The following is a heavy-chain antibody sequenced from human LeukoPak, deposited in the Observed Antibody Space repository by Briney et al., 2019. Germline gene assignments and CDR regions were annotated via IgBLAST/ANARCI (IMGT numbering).Heavy chain of an antibody. CDR3: AREDIAVPTMWGFDP. CDR1: GVSISSYY. D-gene: IGHD6-19*01. V-gene: IGHV4-59*01. CDR2: IYYSGRA. J-gene: IGHJ5*02. Sequence: PSETLSLTCAVSGVSISSYYCSWIRQPPGKGLEWIGYIYYSGRANYTPSLKSRVTISVDTSKNQFSLKLSSVTAADTAVYCCAREDIAVPTMWGFDPWGQGTLVTVSS.